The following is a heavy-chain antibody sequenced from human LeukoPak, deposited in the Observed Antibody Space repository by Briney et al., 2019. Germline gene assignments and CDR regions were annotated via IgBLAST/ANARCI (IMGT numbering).Heavy chain of an antibody. CDR3: ARGDHTFWGFPH. Sequence: GGSLRLSCAASGFTLRSYWMHWVRHAPGKGLMWVSRVNGDGTTTNYADSVKGRFTISRDNAKSTLYLQMNSLRAEDTAVYYCARGDHTFWGFPHWGQGTLVTVSS. V-gene: IGHV3-74*01. D-gene: IGHD7-27*01. CDR2: VNGDGTTT. CDR1: GFTLRSYW. J-gene: IGHJ4*02.